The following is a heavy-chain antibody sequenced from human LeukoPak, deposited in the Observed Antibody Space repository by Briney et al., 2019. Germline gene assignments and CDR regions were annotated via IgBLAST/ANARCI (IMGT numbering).Heavy chain of an antibody. CDR3: ARDHGGDGYSPFDY. CDR2: LWYDGSNK. J-gene: IGHJ4*02. CDR1: GFIFSSHA. D-gene: IGHD5-24*01. Sequence: GGSLRLSCAASGFIFSSHAMHWVRQAPGKGLEWVAGLWYDGSNKYYAESVKGRFTISRDNSKNTLHLQMNSLRVEDTAVYYCARDHGGDGYSPFDYWGQGTQVTVP. V-gene: IGHV3-33*01.